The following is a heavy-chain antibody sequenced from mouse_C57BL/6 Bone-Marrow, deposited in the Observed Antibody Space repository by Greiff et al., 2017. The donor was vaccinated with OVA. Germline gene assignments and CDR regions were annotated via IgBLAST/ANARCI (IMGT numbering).Heavy chain of an antibody. CDR3: AWVLLQPWFAY. D-gene: IGHD1-1*01. J-gene: IGHJ3*01. V-gene: IGHV1-82*01. Sequence: QVQLQQSGPELVKPGASVKISCKASGYAFSSSWMNWVKQRPGKGLEWIGRIYPGDGDTNYNGKFKGKATLTADKSSSTAYMQLSSLTSEDSAVYFCAWVLLQPWFAYWGQGTLVTVSA. CDR2: IYPGDGDT. CDR1: GYAFSSSW.